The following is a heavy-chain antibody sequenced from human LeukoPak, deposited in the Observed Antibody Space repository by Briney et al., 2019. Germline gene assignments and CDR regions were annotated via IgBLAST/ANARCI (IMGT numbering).Heavy chain of an antibody. CDR3: ARDYCSGGSCYSIPGY. CDR2: IWYDGSNK. CDR1: GFTFSSYG. D-gene: IGHD2-15*01. Sequence: GRSLRLSCAASGFTFSSYGMHWVRQAPGKGLEWVAVIWYDGSNKYYADSVKGRFTISRDNSKNTLYLQMNSLRAEDTAVYYCARDYCSGGSCYSIPGYWGQGTLVTVSS. J-gene: IGHJ4*02. V-gene: IGHV3-33*01.